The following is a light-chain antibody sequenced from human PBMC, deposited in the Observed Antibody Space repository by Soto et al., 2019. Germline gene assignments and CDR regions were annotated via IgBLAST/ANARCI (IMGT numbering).Light chain of an antibody. CDR2: DAS. Sequence: EIVMTQSPATLSVSPGERVVLSCRATKTVTNKLAWYQQKPGHAPRLLLYDASIRATGIPARFSGSGSVTDFTLTISRLQSEDFVLYYYQQYNSWHVTFGGGTKVESK. V-gene: IGKV3-15*01. CDR3: QQYNSWHVT. J-gene: IGKJ4*01. CDR1: KTVTNK.